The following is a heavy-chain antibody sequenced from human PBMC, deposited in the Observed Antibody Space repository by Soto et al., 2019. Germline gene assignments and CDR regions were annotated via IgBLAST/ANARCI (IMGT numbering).Heavy chain of an antibody. CDR1: GYTFTSYG. Sequence: GASVKVSCKASGYTFTSYGISWVRQAPGQGLEWMGWINACNGNTKYSQKFQGRVTITRDTSASTAYMELSSLRSEDTAVYYCARAHSGYDFYYFDYWGQGTLVTVSS. CDR2: INACNGNT. D-gene: IGHD5-12*01. J-gene: IGHJ4*02. CDR3: ARAHSGYDFYYFDY. V-gene: IGHV1-18*01.